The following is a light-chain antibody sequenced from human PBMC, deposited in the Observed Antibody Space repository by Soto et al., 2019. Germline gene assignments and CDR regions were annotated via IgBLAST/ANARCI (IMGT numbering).Light chain of an antibody. CDR1: QSISNW. Sequence: EIQMTQSPSSVSASVGDRVTITCRASQSISNWLAWYQQKPGKAPKLLIYAAATLQSGVPARFSGSGSATHFNLTISSLQHDDFGTYYCQRAKSFPRTFGQGTKVHVK. V-gene: IGKV1-12*01. J-gene: IGKJ1*01. CDR3: QRAKSFPRT. CDR2: AAA.